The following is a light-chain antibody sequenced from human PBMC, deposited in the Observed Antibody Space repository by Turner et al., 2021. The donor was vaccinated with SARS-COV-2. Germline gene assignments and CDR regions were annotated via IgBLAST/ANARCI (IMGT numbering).Light chain of an antibody. CDR3: CSYAGSYTWV. CDR1: SSDVGGYNF. CDR2: DVT. V-gene: IGLV2-11*01. Sequence: QSALPQPRSFSGSPGPSVTISCTGTSSDVGGYNFVSWYQQHPGKAPKLMIYDVTKRPSGVPDRFSGSKSGNTASLTISGLQAEDEADYYCCSYAGSYTWVFGGGTKLTVL. J-gene: IGLJ3*02.